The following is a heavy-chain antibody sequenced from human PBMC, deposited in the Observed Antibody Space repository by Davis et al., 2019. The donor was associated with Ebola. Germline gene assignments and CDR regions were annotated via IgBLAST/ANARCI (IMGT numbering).Heavy chain of an antibody. V-gene: IGHV1-69*13. CDR2: IIPIFGTA. CDR1: GGTFSSYA. CDR3: ARGIVVVPAARGEGYFDY. Sequence: SVKVSCKASGGTFSSYAISWVRQAPGQGLEWMGGIIPIFGTANYAQKFQGRVTITADESTSTAYMELSSLRSEDTAVYYCARGIVVVPAARGEGYFDYWGQGTLVTVSS. D-gene: IGHD2-2*01. J-gene: IGHJ4*02.